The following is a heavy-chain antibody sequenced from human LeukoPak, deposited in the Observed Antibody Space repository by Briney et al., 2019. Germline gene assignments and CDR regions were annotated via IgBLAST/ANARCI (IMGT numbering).Heavy chain of an antibody. CDR1: GFTFSSYG. Sequence: RGSLRLSCAAPGFTFSSYGMHWVRQAPGKGLERVAFIRYDGSNKYNADSVKDRFTISRDNSKNTVYMQMNSLGAEDTAVYYCPKDTLPYCRSPSCTPSYMGVWGEEPTVPV. V-gene: IGHV3-30*02. CDR3: PKDTLPYCRSPSCTPSYMGV. D-gene: IGHD2-2*01. J-gene: IGHJ6*03. CDR2: IRYDGSNK.